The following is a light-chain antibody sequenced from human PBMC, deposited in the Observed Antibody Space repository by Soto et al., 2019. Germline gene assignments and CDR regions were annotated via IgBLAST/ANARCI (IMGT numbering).Light chain of an antibody. CDR1: SSDVGGYNY. CDR2: DVS. Sequence: QSALTQPASVSGSPGQSITISCTGTSSDVGGYNYVPWYQQHPGKAPKLMIYDVSNRPSGVSNRFSGSKSGNTASLTISGLQAEDEADYYCSSYTSSSTSYVFGTGTKVPS. CDR3: SSYTSSSTSYV. J-gene: IGLJ1*01. V-gene: IGLV2-14*01.